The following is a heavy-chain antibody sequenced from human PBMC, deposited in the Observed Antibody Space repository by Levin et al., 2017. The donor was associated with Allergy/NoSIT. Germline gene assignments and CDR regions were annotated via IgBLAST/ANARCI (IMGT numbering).Heavy chain of an antibody. V-gene: IGHV3-23*01. Sequence: GGSLRLSCAASGFTFSSYAMSWVRQAPGKGLEWVSAISGSGGSTYYADSVKGRFTISRDNSKNTLYLQMNSLRAEDTAVYYCAKDRGRWELPRSPGYRGDYWGQGTLVTVSS. CDR2: ISGSGGST. J-gene: IGHJ4*02. D-gene: IGHD1-26*01. CDR1: GFTFSSYA. CDR3: AKDRGRWELPRSPGYRGDY.